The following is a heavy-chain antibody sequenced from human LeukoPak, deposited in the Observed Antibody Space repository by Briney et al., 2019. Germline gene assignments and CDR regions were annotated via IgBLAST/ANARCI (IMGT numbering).Heavy chain of an antibody. D-gene: IGHD2-2*02. V-gene: IGHV1-46*01. Sequence: ASVKVSCKASGYTFTSYYMHWVRQAPGQGLERMGIINPSGGSTSYAQKFQGRVTMTRDTSTSTVYMELSSLRSEDTAVYYCAGPRYCSSTSCYTRDYYYGMDVWGQGTTVTVSS. CDR1: GYTFTSYY. J-gene: IGHJ6*02. CDR2: INPSGGST. CDR3: AGPRYCSSTSCYTRDYYYGMDV.